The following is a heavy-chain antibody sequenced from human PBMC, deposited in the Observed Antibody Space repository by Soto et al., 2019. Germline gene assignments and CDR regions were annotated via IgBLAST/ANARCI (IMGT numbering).Heavy chain of an antibody. J-gene: IGHJ4*02. CDR1: GYTFTHYG. V-gene: IGHV1-18*04. CDR3: ARDVPGSGVPVWDY. Sequence: QIQLVQFGAEMKKPGASVKVSCKPSGYTFTHYGVSWLRQAPGQGLEWMGWISAYNGNTDYAHKFQGRVALTTDTSTSTAYMELRGLSPDDTAVYYCARDVPGSGVPVWDYWGQGTLVTVSS. CDR2: ISAYNGNT. D-gene: IGHD2-15*01.